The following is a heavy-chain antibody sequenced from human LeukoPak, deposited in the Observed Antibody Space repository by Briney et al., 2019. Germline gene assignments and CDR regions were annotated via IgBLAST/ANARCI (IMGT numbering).Heavy chain of an antibody. Sequence: GESLRLSCVASGFTFSRFWMSWVRQAPGKGLEWVASIHQDTGANYYVDSVRGRFTISRDNTRNSLYLQMNSLRAEDTAVYYCAKDPLYGPNWFDPWGQGTLVTVSS. CDR3: AKDPLYGPNWFDP. CDR2: IHQDTGAN. D-gene: IGHD3-10*01. CDR1: GFTFSRFW. J-gene: IGHJ5*02. V-gene: IGHV3-7*01.